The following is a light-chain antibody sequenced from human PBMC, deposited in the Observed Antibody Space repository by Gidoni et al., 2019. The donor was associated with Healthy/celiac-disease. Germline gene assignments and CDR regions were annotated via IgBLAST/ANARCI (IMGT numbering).Light chain of an antibody. CDR3: QQYGSSTGYT. J-gene: IGKJ2*01. CDR1: QSVSRSY. V-gene: IGKV3-20*01. CDR2: GAS. Sequence: VLTQSPGTLSLSQGERATLSCRASQSVSRSYLAWYQQKPGQAPRLLIYGASSRATGIPDRFSGSGSGTDFTLTISRLEPEDFAVYYCQQYGSSTGYTFGQGTKLEIK.